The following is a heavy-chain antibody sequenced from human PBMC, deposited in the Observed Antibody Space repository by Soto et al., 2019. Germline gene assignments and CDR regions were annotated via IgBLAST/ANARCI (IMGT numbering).Heavy chain of an antibody. CDR2: IYPGDSDT. J-gene: IGHJ3*02. CDR3: ARQTIFGVVIIRYAFDI. CDR1: GYSFTSYW. Sequence: GESLKISCKGSGYSFTSYWIGWVRQMPGKGPEWMGIIYPGDSDTRYSPSFQGQVTISADKSISTAYLQWSSLKASDTAMYHCARQTIFGVVIIRYAFDIWGQGTMVTVSS. D-gene: IGHD3-3*01. V-gene: IGHV5-51*01.